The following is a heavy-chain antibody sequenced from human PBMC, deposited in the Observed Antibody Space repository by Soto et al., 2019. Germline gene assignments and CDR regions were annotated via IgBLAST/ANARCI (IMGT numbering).Heavy chain of an antibody. CDR3: AKVSTVTYGMDV. V-gene: IGHV3-30*18. CDR2: ISYDGSNK. D-gene: IGHD4-17*01. CDR1: GFTFSSYG. Sequence: QVQLVESGGGVVQPGRSLRLSCAASGFTFSSYGMHWVRQAPGKGLEWVAVISYDGSNKYYADSVKGRFTISRDNSKNTLYLQMNRLRVEDTAVYYCAKVSTVTYGMDVWGQGTTVTVSS. J-gene: IGHJ6*02.